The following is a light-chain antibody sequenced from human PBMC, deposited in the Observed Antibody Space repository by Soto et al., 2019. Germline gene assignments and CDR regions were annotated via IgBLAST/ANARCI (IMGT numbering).Light chain of an antibody. V-gene: IGKV3-15*01. CDR2: GAS. J-gene: IGKJ4*01. CDR1: QSVSNN. CDR3: QQYMQWPIT. Sequence: EILLTQSPATLSVSPGERATLSCRASQSVSNNLAWYQQKPGQAPRLLIQGASTRATGIPGRFTGRGSGTDFNLTISSLQSVDFAVYYCQQYMQWPITFVVGTQVDIK.